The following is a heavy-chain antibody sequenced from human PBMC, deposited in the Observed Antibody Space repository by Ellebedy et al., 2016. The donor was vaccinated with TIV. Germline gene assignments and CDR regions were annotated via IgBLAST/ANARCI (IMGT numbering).Heavy chain of an antibody. CDR3: ARRGTTGGYDMDV. V-gene: IGHV5-51*01. Sequence: GESLKISCKGSGYSFTSYWIGWVRQRPGKGLEWMGRIYPGDSVIRYSPAFQSQVTISPDKSISIVYLQWSSLKASDTAIYYCARRGTTGGYDMDVWGQGTTVTVSS. J-gene: IGHJ6*03. CDR1: GYSFTSYW. CDR2: IYPGDSVI. D-gene: IGHD1-1*01.